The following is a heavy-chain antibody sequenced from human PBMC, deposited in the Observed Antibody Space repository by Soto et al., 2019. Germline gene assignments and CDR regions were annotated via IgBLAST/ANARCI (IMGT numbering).Heavy chain of an antibody. J-gene: IGHJ4*02. V-gene: IGHV1-46*01. Sequence: ASVKVSCKASGYTFSSYYMHWVRQAPGQGLEWMGIINPSGGSTSYAQKFQGRVTMTRDTSTSTVYMELSSLRSEDTAVYYCARALHFYDSSGYFYYWGQGTLVTVSS. D-gene: IGHD3-22*01. CDR2: INPSGGST. CDR1: GYTFSSYY. CDR3: ARALHFYDSSGYFYY.